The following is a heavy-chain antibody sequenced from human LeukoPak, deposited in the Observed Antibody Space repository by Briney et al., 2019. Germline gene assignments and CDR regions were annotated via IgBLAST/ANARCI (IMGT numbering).Heavy chain of an antibody. CDR3: ARDRRRYCSGGSCYMIDRLFDY. V-gene: IGHV3-48*01. CDR1: GFTFSSYS. CDR2: ISSSSSTI. D-gene: IGHD2-15*01. Sequence: GGSLRLSCAASGFTFSSYSMNWVRQAPGKGLEWVSYISSSSSTIYYADSVKGRFTISRDNAKNSLYLQMNSLRAEDTAVYYCARDRRRYCSGGSCYMIDRLFDYWGQGTLVTVSS. J-gene: IGHJ4*02.